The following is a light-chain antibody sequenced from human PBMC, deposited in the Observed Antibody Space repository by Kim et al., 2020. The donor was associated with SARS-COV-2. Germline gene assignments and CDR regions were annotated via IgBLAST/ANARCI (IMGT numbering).Light chain of an antibody. V-gene: IGKV3-15*01. Sequence: SVSPGESATLHRRASQSVSSNLAWYQQKSGQAPRLLIYDISTRDTDFPARFSGSGSGTEFTLNINSLESEDFAVYYCQQYNNRPLTFGGGTRVEI. CDR3: QQYNNRPLT. J-gene: IGKJ4*01. CDR2: DIS. CDR1: QSVSSN.